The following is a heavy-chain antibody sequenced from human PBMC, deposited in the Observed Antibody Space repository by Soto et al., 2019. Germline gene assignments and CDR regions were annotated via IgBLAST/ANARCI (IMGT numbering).Heavy chain of an antibody. CDR2: IYYTGSA. V-gene: IGHV4-59*08. Sequence: SETLSLTCTVSGVSISGYYWSWFRQSPGKGLEWIGYIYYTGSASYSPSLRSRVTMSVDTSKNQFSLELNSVTAADTAVYYCARHYNSGTYPLDYWGHGTLVTVSS. J-gene: IGHJ4*01. D-gene: IGHD3-10*01. CDR1: GVSISGYY. CDR3: ARHYNSGTYPLDY.